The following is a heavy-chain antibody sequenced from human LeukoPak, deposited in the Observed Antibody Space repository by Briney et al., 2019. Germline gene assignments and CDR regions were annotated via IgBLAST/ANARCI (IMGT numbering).Heavy chain of an antibody. J-gene: IGHJ4*02. Sequence: ASVTVSCKASQSEYSFTSYYINWVRQAPGQGLEWMGIINPSAGGTSYAQKFQGRVTMTRDTSTTTVHMELTSLRSEDTAVYYCAVGRGGDYWGQGTLVTVSS. CDR2: INPSAGGT. CDR3: AVGRGGDY. D-gene: IGHD3-10*01. V-gene: IGHV1-46*01. CDR1: QSEYSFTSYY.